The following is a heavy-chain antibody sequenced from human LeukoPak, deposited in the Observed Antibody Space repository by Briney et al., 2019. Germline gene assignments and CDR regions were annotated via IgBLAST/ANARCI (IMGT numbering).Heavy chain of an antibody. CDR3: AELGITMIGGV. J-gene: IGHJ6*04. D-gene: IGHD3-10*02. CDR1: GFTFSSYS. Sequence: GGSLRLSCAASGFTFSSYSMNWVRQAPGKGLEWVASISSSTSYIYYADSLKGRFTISRDNAKNSLYLQMNSLRAEDTAVYYCAELGITMIGGVWGKGTTVTISS. CDR2: ISSSTSYI. V-gene: IGHV3-21*01.